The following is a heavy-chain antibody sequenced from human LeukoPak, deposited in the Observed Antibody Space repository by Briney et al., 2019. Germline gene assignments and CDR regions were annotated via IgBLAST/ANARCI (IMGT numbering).Heavy chain of an antibody. Sequence: SSETLSLTCTVSGGSISSGGYYWSWIRQHPGKGLEWIGYIYYSGSTYYNPSLKSRGTISIDTSKNQFSLRLNSVTAADTAVYYCARDEVDYGERDSYYYGVDVWGQGTTVTVS. CDR1: GGSISSGGYY. J-gene: IGHJ6*02. CDR2: IYYSGST. V-gene: IGHV4-31*03. CDR3: ARDEVDYGERDSYYYGVDV. D-gene: IGHD4-17*01.